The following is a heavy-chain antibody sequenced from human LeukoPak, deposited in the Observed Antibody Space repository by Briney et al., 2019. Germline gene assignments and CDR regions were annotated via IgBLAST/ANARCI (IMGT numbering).Heavy chain of an antibody. V-gene: IGHV3-30*02. CDR1: GFTFSRYG. CDR2: IRYDGSNK. CDR3: ARYGNVFDY. D-gene: IGHD1-1*01. Sequence: GGSLRLSCAASGFTFSRYGMHWVRQPPGRGLEWVAFIRYDGSNKHYADSVKGRFTISRDNSKHTLFLQMNSVRAEDTALYYCARYGNVFDYWGQETLVTISS. J-gene: IGHJ4*02.